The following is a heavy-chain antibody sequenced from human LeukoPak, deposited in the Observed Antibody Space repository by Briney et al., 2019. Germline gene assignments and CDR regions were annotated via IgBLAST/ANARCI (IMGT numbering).Heavy chain of an antibody. Sequence: SETLSLTCTVSGGSISSSSYYWGWIRQPPGKGLEWIGSIYYSGSTYYNPSLKSRVTISVDTSKNQFSLKLSSVTAADSAVYCCARDGNNWFDPWGQGTLVTVSS. CDR2: IYYSGST. J-gene: IGHJ5*02. CDR3: ARDGNNWFDP. V-gene: IGHV4-39*07. CDR1: GGSISSSSYY.